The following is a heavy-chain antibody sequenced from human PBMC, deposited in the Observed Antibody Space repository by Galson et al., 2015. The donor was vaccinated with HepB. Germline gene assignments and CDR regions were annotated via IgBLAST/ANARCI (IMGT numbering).Heavy chain of an antibody. J-gene: IGHJ5*02. CDR3: ARYVVGSPSEEALDP. V-gene: IGHV1-8*01. CDR2: MNPNSGNT. D-gene: IGHD6-6*01. Sequence: SVKVSCKASGSVFTGYDINWVRQTTGRGLEWMGWMNPNSGNTAYAQTFQGRLKMTRDTSTGTAYMELTSLRSEDTAIYYCARYVVGSPSEEALDPWGQGTLVTVSS. CDR1: GSVFTGYD.